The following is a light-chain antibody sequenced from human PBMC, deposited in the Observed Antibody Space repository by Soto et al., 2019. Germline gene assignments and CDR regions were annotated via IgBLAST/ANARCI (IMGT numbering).Light chain of an antibody. J-gene: IGLJ3*02. CDR2: EVN. CDR1: TSDVGGYNY. V-gene: IGLV2-14*01. Sequence: QSVLTQPASVSGSPGQSITISCTGITSDVGGYNYVSWYQQHPGKAPKLMIYEVNNRPSGVSSRFSGSKSGNTASLTISGLQADDEADYYCSSYRSNIRVFGGGTKLTVL. CDR3: SSYRSNIRV.